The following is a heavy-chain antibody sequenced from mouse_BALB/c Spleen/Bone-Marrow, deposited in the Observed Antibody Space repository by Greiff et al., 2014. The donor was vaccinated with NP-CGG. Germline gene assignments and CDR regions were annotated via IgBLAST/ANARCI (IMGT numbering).Heavy chain of an antibody. V-gene: IGHV1S137*01. D-gene: IGHD2-14*01. J-gene: IGHJ4*01. CDR1: GYPFTAHA. Sequence: VQLHQSGAKLVRPGVSVTISCKGSGYPFTAHAIHWVRRSHAKSLAWIGVISGYYGDAIYNQKFKGKATMTVDKSSSTAYMELARLTSEDSAIYYCARSGKVRNAMDYWGQGTSVTVSS. CDR2: ISGYYGDA. CDR3: ARSGKVRNAMDY.